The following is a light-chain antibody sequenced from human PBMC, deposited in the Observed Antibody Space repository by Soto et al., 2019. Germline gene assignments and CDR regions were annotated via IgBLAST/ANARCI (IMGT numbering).Light chain of an antibody. CDR3: CSYARSTTYV. V-gene: IGLV2-23*02. CDR1: SSDVGSYNL. J-gene: IGLJ1*01. CDR2: EVS. Sequence: QSALTQPASVSGSPGQSITISCTGTSSDVGSYNLVPWYQQHPGKAPKLMIFEVSKRPSGLSNRFSASKSGNTASLTISGLQAEDEADYYCCSYARSTTYVFGTGTKVPAL.